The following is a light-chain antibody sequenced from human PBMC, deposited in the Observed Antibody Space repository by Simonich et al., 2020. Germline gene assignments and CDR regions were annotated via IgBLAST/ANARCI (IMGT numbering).Light chain of an antibody. J-gene: IGKJ2*01. V-gene: IGKV3-15*01. CDR3: QQYNNWPPEYT. CDR2: GAS. CDR1: QSVRSN. Sequence: EIVMTQSPATLSVSPGERATLSCRASQSVRSNLAWYQQKPGQAPRLLSYGASTRATGIPARFSGSGSGTEFTLTISSMQSEDFAVYYCQQYNNWPPEYTFGQGTKLEIK.